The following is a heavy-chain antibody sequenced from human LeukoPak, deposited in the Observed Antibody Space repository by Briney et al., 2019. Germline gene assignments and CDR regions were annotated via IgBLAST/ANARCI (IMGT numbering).Heavy chain of an antibody. V-gene: IGHV4-38-2*01. J-gene: IGHJ4*02. CDR1: GYSISSLYY. CDR3: ARLGYCSSTSCYPDY. D-gene: IGHD2-2*01. CDR2: IHHSGST. Sequence: PSETLSLTCGVSGYSISSLYYWGWIRQPPGKGLEWITSIHHSGSTDYNPSLKSRVTISVDTSKNQFSLKLRYVTAADTAVYYYARLGYCSSTSCYPDYWGQGTLVTVSS.